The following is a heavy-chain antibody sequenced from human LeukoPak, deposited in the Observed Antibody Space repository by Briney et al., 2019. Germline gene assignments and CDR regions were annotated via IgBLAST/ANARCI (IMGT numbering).Heavy chain of an antibody. V-gene: IGHV4-34*01. D-gene: IGHD3-10*01. CDR1: GGSFSGYY. CDR3: ARGWGAGLLWFGPGFDP. CDR2: INHSGST. Sequence: PSETLSLTCAVYGGSFSGYYWSWIRQPPGEGLEWIGEINHSGSTNYNPSLKSRVTISVDTSKNQSSLKLSSVTAADTAVYYCARGWGAGLLWFGPGFDPWGQGTLVTVSS. J-gene: IGHJ5*02.